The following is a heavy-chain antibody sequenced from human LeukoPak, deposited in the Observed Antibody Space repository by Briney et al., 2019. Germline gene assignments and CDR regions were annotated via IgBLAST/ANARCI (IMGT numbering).Heavy chain of an antibody. CDR1: GFTFSSYW. J-gene: IGHJ4*02. Sequence: PGGSVRLSCAASGFTFSSYWMHWVRQAPGKGLVWVSRMNSDGSSTNYADSVKGRFTISRDNAKNTLYLQMNSLRAEDTAVYFCVRQRYCSNGVCYPPEYWGEGGPVSVSS. V-gene: IGHV3-74*01. CDR2: MNSDGSST. CDR3: VRQRYCSNGVCYPPEY. D-gene: IGHD2-8*01.